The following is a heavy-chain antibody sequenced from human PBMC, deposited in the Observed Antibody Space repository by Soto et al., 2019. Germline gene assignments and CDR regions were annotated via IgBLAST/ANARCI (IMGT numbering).Heavy chain of an antibody. CDR2: ISYDGSNK. Sequence: GGSLRLSCAASGFTFSSYGMHWVRQAPGKGLEWVAVISYDGSNKYYADSVKGRFTISRDNSKNTLYLQMNSLRAEDTAVYYCAKDHSSAFDYWGQGTLVTVSS. CDR3: AKDHSSAFDY. V-gene: IGHV3-30*18. CDR1: GFTFSSYG. J-gene: IGHJ4*02. D-gene: IGHD6-19*01.